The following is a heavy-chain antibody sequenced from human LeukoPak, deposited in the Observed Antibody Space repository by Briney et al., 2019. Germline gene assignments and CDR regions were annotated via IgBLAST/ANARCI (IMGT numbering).Heavy chain of an antibody. CDR3: ARLDIVATPYYFDY. D-gene: IGHD5-12*01. J-gene: IGHJ4*02. CDR1: GYTFTGYY. CDR2: INPNSGGT. Sequence: ASVKVSCKSSGYTFTGYYMHWVRQAPGQGREWMGWINPNSGGTNYAQKFQGRVTMTRDTSISKAYMELSRLRSDDTAVYYCARLDIVATPYYFDYWGQGTLVTVSS. V-gene: IGHV1-2*02.